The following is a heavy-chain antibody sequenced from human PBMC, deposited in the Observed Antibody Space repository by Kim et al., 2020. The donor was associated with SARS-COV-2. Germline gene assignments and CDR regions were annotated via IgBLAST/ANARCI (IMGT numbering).Heavy chain of an antibody. J-gene: IGHJ4*01. V-gene: IGHV3-23*01. CDR1: GFNSNNYA. CDR2: ITKYDGRT. CDR3: AKDHPASGWPTFEY. Sequence: GGSLRLSCVVSGFNSNNYAMSWVRQAPGKGLEWISAITKYDGRTYYANSVKVRFTISRDISSNTVLLQMNSLRAEDTTLYYCAKDHPASGWPTFEYWGHGTLVSVAS. D-gene: IGHD6-19*01.